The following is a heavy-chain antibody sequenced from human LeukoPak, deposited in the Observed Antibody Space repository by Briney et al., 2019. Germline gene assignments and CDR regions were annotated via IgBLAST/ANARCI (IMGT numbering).Heavy chain of an antibody. CDR2: INPNSGGT. CDR1: GYTFTGYY. D-gene: IGHD6-13*01. CDR3: ARVPNSPQQLAHYYFDY. Sequence: GASVKVSCKASGYTFTGYYMHWVRQAPGQGLEWMGWINPNSGGTNYAQKFQGRVTMTRDTSISTAYMELSRLRSDDTAVYYCARVPNSPQQLAHYYFDYWGQGTLVTVSS. V-gene: IGHV1-2*02. J-gene: IGHJ4*02.